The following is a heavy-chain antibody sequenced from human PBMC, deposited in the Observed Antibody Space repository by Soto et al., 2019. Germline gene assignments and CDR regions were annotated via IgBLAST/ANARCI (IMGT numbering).Heavy chain of an antibody. Sequence: GESLKISCKGSGYSFTSYWIAWVRQMPGKGLEWMGIIYPGDSDSRYSPSFQGQVTISADKSINTAYMQWSSLKASDTAMYYCARTNWNDGYYYHGMDVWGQGTTVTSP. J-gene: IGHJ6*02. V-gene: IGHV5-51*01. D-gene: IGHD1-1*01. CDR3: ARTNWNDGYYYHGMDV. CDR1: GYSFTSYW. CDR2: IYPGDSDS.